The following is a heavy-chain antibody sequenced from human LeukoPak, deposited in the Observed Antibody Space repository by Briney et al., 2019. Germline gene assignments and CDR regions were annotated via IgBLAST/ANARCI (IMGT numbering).Heavy chain of an antibody. Sequence: PSETLSLTCTVSGGSISSVDYYWGWIRQPPGKGLEWIGSIYYSGSTYYNPSLKSRVTISADTSKNQFSLNMNTVTAADTAVHYCSRGQDAYNTMILGDQWGQGTLVTVSS. V-gene: IGHV4-39*01. CDR2: IYYSGST. CDR1: GGSISSVDYY. J-gene: IGHJ4*02. D-gene: IGHD5-24*01. CDR3: SRGQDAYNTMILGDQ.